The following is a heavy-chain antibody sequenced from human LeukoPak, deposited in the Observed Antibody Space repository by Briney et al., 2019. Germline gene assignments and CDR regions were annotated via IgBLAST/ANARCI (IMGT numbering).Heavy chain of an antibody. CDR3: ARGTGTFDY. V-gene: IGHV6-1*01. D-gene: IGHD3-10*01. CDR1: GDSVSSNRAS. CDR2: TYYRSTWYN. Sequence: SQTLSLTCAISGDSVSSNRASWNWFRQSPSGGLEWLGRTYYRSTWYNDYAVSVKSRITINPDTSKNQFSLQLNSVTPEDTAVYYCARGTGTFDYWGQGTLVTVSS. J-gene: IGHJ4*02.